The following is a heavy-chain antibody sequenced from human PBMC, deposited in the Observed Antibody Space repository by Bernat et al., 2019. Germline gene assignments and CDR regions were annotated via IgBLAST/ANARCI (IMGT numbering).Heavy chain of an antibody. CDR3: VKGGFGRQLVTAHFDY. V-gene: IGHV3-64D*06. D-gene: IGHD6-13*01. J-gene: IGHJ4*02. CDR1: GFTFSSYA. CDR2: ISSNGGST. Sequence: EVQLVESGGGLVQPGGSLRLSCSASGFTFSSYAMHWVRQAPGKGLEYVSAISSNGGSTYYADSVKGRFTISRDNSKNTLYLQMSSLRAEDTAVYYCVKGGFGRQLVTAHFDYWGQGTLVTVSS.